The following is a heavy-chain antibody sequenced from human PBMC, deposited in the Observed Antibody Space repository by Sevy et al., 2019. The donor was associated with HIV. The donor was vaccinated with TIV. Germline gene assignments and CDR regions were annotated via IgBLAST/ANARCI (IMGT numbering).Heavy chain of an antibody. CDR1: GFTFSSYS. D-gene: IGHD1-26*01. CDR2: ISSSSSTI. CDR3: ARDLRGSYSQYQH. V-gene: IGHV3-48*02. J-gene: IGHJ1*01. Sequence: GGSLRLSCAASGFTFSSYSMNWVRQAPGKGLEWVSYISSSSSTIYYADSVKGRFTISRDNAKNSLYLQMNSLRDGDTAVYYCARDLRGSYSQYQHWGQGTLVTVSS.